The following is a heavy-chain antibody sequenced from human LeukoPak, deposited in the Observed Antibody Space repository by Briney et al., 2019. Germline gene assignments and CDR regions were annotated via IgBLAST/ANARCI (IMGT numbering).Heavy chain of an antibody. Sequence: GGSLRLSCATSGFTFGSYVMSWVRKAPGKGLEWVSVFGGSGDNIYYADSVRGRFTMSRDISKKSLYLEMSSLRAEDTAMYYCARLTGNHFDYWGLGTLVTVSS. CDR1: GFTFGSYV. J-gene: IGHJ4*02. D-gene: IGHD1-14*01. CDR3: ARLTGNHFDY. CDR2: FGGSGDNI. V-gene: IGHV3-23*01.